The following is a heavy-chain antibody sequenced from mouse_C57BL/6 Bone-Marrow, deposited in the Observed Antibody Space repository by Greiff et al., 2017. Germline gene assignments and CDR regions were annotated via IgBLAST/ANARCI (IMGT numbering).Heavy chain of an antibody. D-gene: IGHD2-1*01. CDR3: TTLYYGNYDYFDY. CDR1: GFNIKDDY. CDR2: IDPENGDT. J-gene: IGHJ2*01. Sequence: EVQLQQSGAELVRPGASVKLSCTASGFNIKDDYMHWVKQRPEQGLEWIGWIDPENGDTEYASKFQGKATITADTSSNTAYLPLSSLTSEDTAVYYCTTLYYGNYDYFDYWGQGTTLTVSS. V-gene: IGHV14-4*01.